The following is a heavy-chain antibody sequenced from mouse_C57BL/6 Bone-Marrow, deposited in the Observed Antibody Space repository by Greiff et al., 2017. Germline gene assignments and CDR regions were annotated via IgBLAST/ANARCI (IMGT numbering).Heavy chain of an antibody. CDR2: ISYDGSN. V-gene: IGHV3-6*01. CDR3: AIITTVVDWDFDV. D-gene: IGHD1-1*01. Sequence: EVKLMESGPGLVKPSQSLSLTCSVTGYSITSGYYWNWIRQFPGNKLEWMGYISYDGSNNYNPSLKNRISITRDTSKNQFFLKLNSVTTEDTATYYCAIITTVVDWDFDVWGTGTTVTVSS. CDR1: GYSITSGYY. J-gene: IGHJ1*03.